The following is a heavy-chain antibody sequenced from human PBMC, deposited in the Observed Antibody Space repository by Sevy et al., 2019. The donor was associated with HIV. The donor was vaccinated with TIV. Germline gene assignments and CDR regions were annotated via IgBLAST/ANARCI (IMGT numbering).Heavy chain of an antibody. V-gene: IGHV4-30-2*01. CDR2: IYHSGST. CDR3: ARADVDTAMVIDY. J-gene: IGHJ4*02. D-gene: IGHD5-18*01. Sequence: SETLSLTCAVSGGSISSGGYSWSWIRQPPGKGLEWVGYIYHSGSTYYNPSLKSRVTISVDRSKNQFSLKLSSVTAADTAVYYRARADVDTAMVIDYWGQGTLVTVSS. CDR1: GGSISSGGYS.